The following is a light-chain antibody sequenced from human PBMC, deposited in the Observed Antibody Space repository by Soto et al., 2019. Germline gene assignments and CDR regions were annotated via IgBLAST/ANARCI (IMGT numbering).Light chain of an antibody. CDR1: QSVSSSY. V-gene: IGKV3-20*01. CDR3: QQYGSSSQAGR. Sequence: EIVLTQSPGTLSLSPGERATLSCRASQSVSSSYLAWYQQKPGQAPRLLIYGASSRATGIPDRFSGSGSGTYFTLGSSWLEAEDYAGYYRQQYGSSSQAGRVGGGTQVDIK. CDR2: GAS. J-gene: IGKJ4*01.